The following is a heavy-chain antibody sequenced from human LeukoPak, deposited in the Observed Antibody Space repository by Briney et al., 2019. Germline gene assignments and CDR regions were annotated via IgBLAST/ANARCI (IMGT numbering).Heavy chain of an antibody. CDR1: GYTFTSYD. D-gene: IGHD6-19*01. CDR3: ARQQWLVKSYNWFDP. CDR2: MNPNSGNT. V-gene: IGHV1-8*01. Sequence: ASVKVSCKASGYTFTSYDINWVRQATGQGLEWMGWMNPNSGNTGYAQKFQGRVTMTRNTSISTAYMELSSLRSEDTAVYCCARQQWLVKSYNWFDPWGQGTLVTVSS. J-gene: IGHJ5*02.